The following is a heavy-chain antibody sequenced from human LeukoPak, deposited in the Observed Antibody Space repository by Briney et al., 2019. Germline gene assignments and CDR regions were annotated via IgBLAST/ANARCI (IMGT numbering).Heavy chain of an antibody. Sequence: GGSLRLSCAASGFTFSDYYMSWIRQAPGKGLEWVAVIWYDGSNKYYADSVKGRFTISRDNSKNTLYLQMNSLRAEDTAVYYCARGMDTAMDAFDIWGQGTMVTVSS. CDR3: ARGMDTAMDAFDI. CDR1: GFTFSDYY. D-gene: IGHD5-18*01. V-gene: IGHV3-33*08. J-gene: IGHJ3*02. CDR2: IWYDGSNK.